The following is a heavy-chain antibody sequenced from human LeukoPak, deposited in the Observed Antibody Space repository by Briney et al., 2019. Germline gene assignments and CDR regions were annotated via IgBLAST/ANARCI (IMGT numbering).Heavy chain of an antibody. CDR1: GGSISRSYYY. Sequence: SETLSLTCSVSGGSISRSYYYWGWIRQPPGKGLEWIGTIYYSGNTFYNPSLKSRVTISVDTSLNHFSLTLTSLTAADTAVYFCSRHEHKALAGDTWGQGTLVTVSS. D-gene: IGHD6-19*01. CDR3: SRHEHKALAGDT. J-gene: IGHJ5*02. V-gene: IGHV4-39*01. CDR2: IYYSGNT.